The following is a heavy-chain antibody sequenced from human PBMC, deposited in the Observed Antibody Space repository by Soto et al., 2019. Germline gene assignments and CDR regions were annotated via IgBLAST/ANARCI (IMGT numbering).Heavy chain of an antibody. J-gene: IGHJ4*02. CDR1: GYTFTSYG. V-gene: IGHV1-18*01. D-gene: IGHD2-15*01. Sequence: ASVKVSCKASGYTFTSYGISWVRQAPGQGLEWMGWISAYNGNTNYAQKLQGRVTMTTDTSTSTAYMELSSLRSEDTAVYYCARDVVVVVAATGYFDYWGQGTLVTVSS. CDR3: ARDVVVVVAATGYFDY. CDR2: ISAYNGNT.